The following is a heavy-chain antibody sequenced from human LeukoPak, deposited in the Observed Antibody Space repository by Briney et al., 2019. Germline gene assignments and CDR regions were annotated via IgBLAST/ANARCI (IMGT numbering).Heavy chain of an antibody. J-gene: IGHJ4*02. Sequence: ASVKVSCKASGYTFTSYAMHWVRQAPGQRLEWMGWINAGNGNTKYSQKFQGRVTITRDTSASTAYMELSSLRSEDTAVYYCARDQESSSWYEGLLGYWGQGTLVTVSS. CDR3: ARDQESSSWYEGLLGY. CDR1: GYTFTSYA. CDR2: INAGNGNT. D-gene: IGHD6-13*01. V-gene: IGHV1-3*01.